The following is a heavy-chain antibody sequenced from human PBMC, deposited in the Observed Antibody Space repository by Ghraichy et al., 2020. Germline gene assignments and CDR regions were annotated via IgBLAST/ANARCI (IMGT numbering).Heavy chain of an antibody. V-gene: IGHV3-23*01. D-gene: IGHD5-18*01. CDR2: ISGSGAST. CDR3: AKDRRYSYGHGGDDAFDI. J-gene: IGHJ3*02. Sequence: GESLNISCAASGFTFSNYAMSWVRQTPGKGLEWVSAISGSGASTYYADPVKGRFTISRDNSKNTLYLHMNSLRAEDTAIYYCAKDRRYSYGHGGDDAFDIWGQGTVVTFS. CDR1: GFTFSNYA.